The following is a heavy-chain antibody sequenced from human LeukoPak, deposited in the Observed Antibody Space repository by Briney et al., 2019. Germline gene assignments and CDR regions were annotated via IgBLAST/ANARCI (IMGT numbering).Heavy chain of an antibody. Sequence: SETLSLTCSVSGYSLSRGYYWAWIRQPPERGLEWIGTVYHIGNSYYNPSLESRASMSVDTSTNEFSLTLKSVTAADTAVYYCARAGWIITSAIDYWGQGALVTVSS. CDR2: VYHIGNS. D-gene: IGHD3-22*01. CDR3: ARAGWIITSAIDY. CDR1: GYSLSRGYY. J-gene: IGHJ4*02. V-gene: IGHV4-38-2*02.